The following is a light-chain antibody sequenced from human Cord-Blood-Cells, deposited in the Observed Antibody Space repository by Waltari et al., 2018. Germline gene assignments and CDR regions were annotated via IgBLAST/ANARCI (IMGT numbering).Light chain of an antibody. Sequence: SSELTQDPAVSVALGQTVRITGQGDSLRSYYASWYQQKPGQATVLVSYGKNNRPSGIPDRFSGSSSGNTASVTITGAQAEDEADYYCNSRDSSGTVVFGGGTKLTVL. CDR1: SLRSYY. J-gene: IGLJ2*01. CDR2: GKN. V-gene: IGLV3-19*01. CDR3: NSRDSSGTVV.